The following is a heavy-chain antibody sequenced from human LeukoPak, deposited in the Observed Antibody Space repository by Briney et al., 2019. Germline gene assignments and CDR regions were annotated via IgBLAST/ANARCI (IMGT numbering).Heavy chain of an antibody. CDR3: AKDFLNWDLYYFDY. D-gene: IGHD7-27*01. CDR1: GFTFSSYG. V-gene: IGHV3-30*02. J-gene: IGHJ4*02. CDR2: IRYDGSNK. Sequence: PGGSLRLSCAASGFTFSSYGMHWVRQAPGKGLECVAFIRYDGSNKYYADSVKGRFTISRDNSKNTLYLQMNSLRAEDTAVYYCAKDFLNWDLYYFDYWGQGTLVTVSS.